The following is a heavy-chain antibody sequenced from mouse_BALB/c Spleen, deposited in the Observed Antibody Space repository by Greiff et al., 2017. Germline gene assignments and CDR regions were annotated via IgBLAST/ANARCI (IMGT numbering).Heavy chain of an antibody. Sequence: DVMLVESGGGLVQPGGSLKLSCAASGFTFSSYGMSWVRQTPDKRLELVATINSNGGSTYYPDSVKGRFTISRDNAKNTLYLQMSSLKSEDTAMYYCARGTGFAYWGQGTLVTVSA. CDR3: ARGTGFAY. J-gene: IGHJ3*01. CDR2: INSNGGST. V-gene: IGHV5-6-3*01. D-gene: IGHD4-1*01. CDR1: GFTFSSYG.